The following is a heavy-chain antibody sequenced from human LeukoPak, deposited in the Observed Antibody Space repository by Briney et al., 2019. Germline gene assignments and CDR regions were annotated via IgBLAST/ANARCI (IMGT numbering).Heavy chain of an antibody. J-gene: IGHJ5*02. V-gene: IGHV1-46*01. CDR2: INPSGSST. CDR1: GYTFTSHY. CDR3: ARDNSVGDVAWWFDP. Sequence: ASVKVSCKASGYTFTSHYMHWVRQAPGQGLEWMGLINPSGSSTLYAQKFQGRVTMTRDMSTTTDYMELSSLRSEDTAVYYCARDNSVGDVAWWFDPWGQGTLVTVSS. D-gene: IGHD1-26*01.